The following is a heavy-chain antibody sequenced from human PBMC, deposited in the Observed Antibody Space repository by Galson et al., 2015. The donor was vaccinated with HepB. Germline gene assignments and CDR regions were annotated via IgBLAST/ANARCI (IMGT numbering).Heavy chain of an antibody. CDR1: GYTFTSYY. CDR2: INPSGGST. J-gene: IGHJ6*03. Sequence: SVKVSCKASGYTFTSYYMHWVRQAPGQGLEWMGIINPSGGSTSYAQKFQGRVTMTRDTSTSTVYMELSSLRSEDTAVYYCASGYYYGSGSYAPDDYYMDVWGKGTTVTVSS. CDR3: ASGYYYGSGSYAPDDYYMDV. V-gene: IGHV1-46*01. D-gene: IGHD3-10*01.